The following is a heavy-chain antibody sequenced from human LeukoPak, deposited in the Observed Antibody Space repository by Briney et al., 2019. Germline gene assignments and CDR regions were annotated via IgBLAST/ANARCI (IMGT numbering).Heavy chain of an antibody. Sequence: PSETLSLTCAVYGGSFSGYYWSWIRQPPGKGREWIGEINHSGSTNYNPSLKSRVTISVDTSKNQFSLKLSSVTAADTAVYYCARGTRGQWLVPRWFDPWGQGTLVTVSS. V-gene: IGHV4-34*01. D-gene: IGHD6-19*01. CDR1: GGSFSGYY. CDR3: ARGTRGQWLVPRWFDP. CDR2: INHSGST. J-gene: IGHJ5*02.